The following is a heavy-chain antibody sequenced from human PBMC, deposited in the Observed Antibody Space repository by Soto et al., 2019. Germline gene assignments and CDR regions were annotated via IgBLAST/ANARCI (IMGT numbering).Heavy chain of an antibody. CDR1: GGSISSGTSY. J-gene: IGHJ4*02. Sequence: QVQLQESGPGLVKPSQTLSLTCNVSGGSISSGTSYWTWIRQHPGEGLEWIGHIYFTGTTYSNPSLRSRLTISVDTSKNQFSLKLTSVTAADTATYYCASTPRRGYSEGIDYWGLGTLVTVSS. CDR3: ASTPRRGYSEGIDY. D-gene: IGHD3-22*01. V-gene: IGHV4-31*03. CDR2: IYFTGTT.